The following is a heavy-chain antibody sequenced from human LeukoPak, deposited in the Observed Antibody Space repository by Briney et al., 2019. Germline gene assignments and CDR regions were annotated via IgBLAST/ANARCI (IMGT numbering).Heavy chain of an antibody. Sequence: KPGGSLRRSCAASGFIFDDYAMHWVRQAPGKGLEWVSLISGDGGSTFYADSVRGRFTISRDNSKNSLSLQMNSLTTEDTALYYCAKEEYSHTTNYFDNWGQGILVTVSS. V-gene: IGHV3-43*02. CDR3: AKEEYSHTTNYFDN. J-gene: IGHJ4*02. CDR2: ISGDGGST. D-gene: IGHD2-8*01. CDR1: GFIFDDYA.